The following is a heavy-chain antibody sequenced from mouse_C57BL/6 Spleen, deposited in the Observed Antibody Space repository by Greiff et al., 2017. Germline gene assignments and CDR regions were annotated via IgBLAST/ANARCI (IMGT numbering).Heavy chain of an antibody. D-gene: IGHD1-1*01. J-gene: IGHJ4*01. CDR1: GYTFTSYW. Sequence: QVQLQQSGAELVKPGASVKLSCKASGYTFTSYWMQWVKQRPGQGLEWIGEIDPSDSYTNYNQKFKGKATLTVDTSSSTAYMQLSSLTSEDSAVYYCAITTVVAEDYAMDYWGQGTSVTVSS. CDR3: AITTVVAEDYAMDY. V-gene: IGHV1-50*01. CDR2: IDPSDSYT.